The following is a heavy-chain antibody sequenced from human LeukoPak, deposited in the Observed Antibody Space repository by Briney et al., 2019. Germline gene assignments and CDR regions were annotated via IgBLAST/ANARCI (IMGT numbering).Heavy chain of an antibody. D-gene: IGHD2-2*01. Sequence: SETLSLTCTVSGGSISSGNYYWGWTRQPPGKGLEWIASIHYSETTYYNPSPKSRVTISVDTSKNHFSLELSSVTAADTAVYYCARGPTYQPIDYWGQGTLVTVSS. V-gene: IGHV4-39*02. CDR2: IHYSETT. CDR3: ARGPTYQPIDY. CDR1: GGSISSGNYY. J-gene: IGHJ4*02.